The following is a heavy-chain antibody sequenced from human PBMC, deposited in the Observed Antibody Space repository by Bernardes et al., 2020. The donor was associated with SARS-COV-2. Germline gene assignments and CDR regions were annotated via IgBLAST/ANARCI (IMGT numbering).Heavy chain of an antibody. J-gene: IGHJ6*02. V-gene: IGHV3-7*01. D-gene: IGHD2-2*01. Sequence: GGSLRLSCAASGFTFSSYWMSWVRQAPGKGLEWVANIKQDGSDKYYVDSVKGRFTLSRDNAKNSLYLQMNSLRVEDTAVYYCARDGSSPGYYYYGMDVWGQGTTVTVSS. CDR3: ARDGSSPGYYYYGMDV. CDR2: IKQDGSDK. CDR1: GFTFSSYW.